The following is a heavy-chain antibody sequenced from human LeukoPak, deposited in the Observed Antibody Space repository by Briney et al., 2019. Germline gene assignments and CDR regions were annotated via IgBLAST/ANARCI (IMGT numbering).Heavy chain of an antibody. CDR2: IGTAGDT. V-gene: IGHV3-13*01. CDR3: ARGYCTNGVCYTGYGMDV. D-gene: IGHD2-8*01. CDR1: GFTFSSYD. Sequence: GGSLRLSCAASGFTFSSYDMHWVRQATGKGLEWVSAIGTAGDTYYPGSVKGRFTISRENAKNSLYLQMNSLRAGDTAVYYCARGYCTNGVCYTGYGMDVWGQGTTVTVSS. J-gene: IGHJ6*02.